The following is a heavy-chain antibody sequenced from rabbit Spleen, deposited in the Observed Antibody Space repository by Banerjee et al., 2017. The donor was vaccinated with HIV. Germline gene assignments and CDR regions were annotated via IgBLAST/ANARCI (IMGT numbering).Heavy chain of an antibody. CDR1: GFDFSTSS. CDR2: IYGGDGYST. J-gene: IGHJ3*01. Sequence: QEQLVESGGGLVQPEGSLTLTCKASGFDFSTSSICWVRQAPGKGLEWIACIYGGDGYSTAYASWAKGRFTVSKTSSTTVTLQMTGLTAADTATYFCARGDGYAYGGYDLWGQGTLVTVS. V-gene: IGHV1S45*01. D-gene: IGHD6-1*01. CDR3: ARGDGYAYGGYDL.